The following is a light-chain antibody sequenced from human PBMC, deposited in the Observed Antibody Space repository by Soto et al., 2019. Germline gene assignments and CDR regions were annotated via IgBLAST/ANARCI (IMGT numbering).Light chain of an antibody. V-gene: IGKV1-5*03. J-gene: IGKJ1*01. CDR3: QKYNSYPGT. CDR1: QSISSW. CDR2: KAS. Sequence: DIQMTQSPSTLSASVGDRVTITCRASQSISSWLAWYQQKPGKAPKLLIYKASSLESGVPSRFSGSGSGTEFTLTISRLQPDDFASYYCQKYNSYPGTFGQGTKVEIK.